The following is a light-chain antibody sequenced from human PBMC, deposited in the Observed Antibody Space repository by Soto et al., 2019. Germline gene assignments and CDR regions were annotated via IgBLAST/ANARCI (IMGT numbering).Light chain of an antibody. J-gene: IGKJ1*01. CDR2: KAS. CDR3: QHYNSYSEA. Sequence: DIQMTQSPSSLSAYVGDRVTITCRASQNIATYLNWYPQKPGKAPKILIYKASTLKSGVPSRFSGSGSGTEFNLTISRLQTDDFATYECQHYNSYSEACGQGTKGDIK. V-gene: IGKV1-5*03. CDR1: QNIATY.